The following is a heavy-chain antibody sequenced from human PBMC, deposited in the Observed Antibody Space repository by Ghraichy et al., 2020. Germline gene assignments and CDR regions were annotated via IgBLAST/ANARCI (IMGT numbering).Heavy chain of an antibody. CDR1: GFTFRDAW. CDR3: ATDTPVVSAQIDY. V-gene: IGHV3-15*01. CDR2: IRSKVDGGTT. D-gene: IGHD3-16*01. Sequence: GESLNISCAASGFTFRDAWMSWVRQAPGKGLEWVSRIRSKVDGGTTEYAAPVKGRFTISRDDSKNTLYLQMDSLKTEDTGMYFCATDTPVVSAQIDYWGQGTQVTVSS. J-gene: IGHJ4*02.